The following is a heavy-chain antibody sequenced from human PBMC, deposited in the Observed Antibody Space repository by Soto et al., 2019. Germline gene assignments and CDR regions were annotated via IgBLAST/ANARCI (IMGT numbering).Heavy chain of an antibody. CDR2: VNGDSGNT. CDR1: GYTFSNYG. J-gene: IGHJ3*01. Sequence: QVHLVQSGGEVKKPGASVKISCQTSGYTFSNYGITWVRQAPGQGLEWVGWVNGDSGNTNYAQNMEGRVTMTTDASTATADMELRNQRSDDTATYYCARGTGLNDGSDLWGQGTVVSVSS. CDR3: ARGTGLNDGSDL. V-gene: IGHV1-18*01.